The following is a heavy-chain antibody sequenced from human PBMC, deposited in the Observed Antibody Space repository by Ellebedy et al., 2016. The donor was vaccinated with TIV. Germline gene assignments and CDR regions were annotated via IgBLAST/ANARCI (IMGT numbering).Heavy chain of an antibody. Sequence: GESLKISCAASGFTFSVYGMHWVRQAPGSGLEWVAVIVKTGSTQYYADSVKGPFTISRNNSKNTLYLEMNSLRAEDTALYYCVRDEEFYGHNGNALDMWGQGTMVTVSS. J-gene: IGHJ3*02. CDR2: IVKTGSTQ. V-gene: IGHV3-33*01. CDR3: VRDEEFYGHNGNALDM. CDR1: GFTFSVYG. D-gene: IGHD2/OR15-2a*01.